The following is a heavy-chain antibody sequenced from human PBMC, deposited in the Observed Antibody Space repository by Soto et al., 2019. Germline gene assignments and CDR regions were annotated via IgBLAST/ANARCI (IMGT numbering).Heavy chain of an antibody. D-gene: IGHD3-3*01. CDR1: GGSITSSSYY. CDR3: ARQHYAFLSGYRICWFDP. J-gene: IGHJ5*02. CDR2: IYYSGST. Sequence: SETLSLTCTVSGGSITSSSYYWGWIRQPPGKGPEWIGSIYYSGSTYYNPSVKSRVTMSVDTSKNQFSLKLSSVTAADTAVYYCARQHYAFLSGYRICWFDPWGQGTLVTVSS. V-gene: IGHV4-39*01.